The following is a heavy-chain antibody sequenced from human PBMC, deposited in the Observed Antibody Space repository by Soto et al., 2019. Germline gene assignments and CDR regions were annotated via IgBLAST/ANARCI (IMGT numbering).Heavy chain of an antibody. Sequence: ASVKVSCKTSGYTFTNFGLSWVRQAPGQGLEWMGWISAYNGNTNYAQNFQGRVTMTTDTSTSTAYMELSSVTAADTAVYYCARGLFSETSYSGGWYYFDNWSQGTLVTVSS. D-gene: IGHD3-10*01. CDR3: ARGLFSETSYSGGWYYFDN. J-gene: IGHJ4*02. CDR2: ISAYNGNT. V-gene: IGHV1-18*01. CDR1: GYTFTNFG.